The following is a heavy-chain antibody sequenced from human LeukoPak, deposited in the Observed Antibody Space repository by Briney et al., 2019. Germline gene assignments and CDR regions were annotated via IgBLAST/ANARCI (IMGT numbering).Heavy chain of an antibody. V-gene: IGHV4-59*08. D-gene: IGHD2-2*01. Sequence: SETLSLTCTVSGGSISSYYWSWIRQPPGKGLEWIGYIYYSGSTNYNPSLKSRVTISVDTSKNQFSRKLSSVTAADTAVYYCARHKPAALFDYWGQGTLVTVSS. CDR3: ARHKPAALFDY. CDR2: IYYSGST. J-gene: IGHJ4*02. CDR1: GGSISSYY.